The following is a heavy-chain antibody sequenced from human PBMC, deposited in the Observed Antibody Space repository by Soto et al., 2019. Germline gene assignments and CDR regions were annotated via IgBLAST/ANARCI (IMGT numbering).Heavy chain of an antibody. Sequence: QVQLVQSGAEVKKPGASVKVSCKASGYTFASYAISWMRQAPGQGLEWMGWISAYNGNTNYAQKLPGRVTMTTDTATSTAYMELRSLSSAETAVYYCARDPPPPDYWGQGTLVTVSS. CDR3: ARDPPPPDY. V-gene: IGHV1-18*01. CDR2: ISAYNGNT. CDR1: GYTFASYA. J-gene: IGHJ4*02.